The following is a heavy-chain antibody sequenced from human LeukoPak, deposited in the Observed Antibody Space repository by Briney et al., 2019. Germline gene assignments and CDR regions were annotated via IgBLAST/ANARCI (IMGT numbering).Heavy chain of an antibody. CDR1: GFTFSSYG. D-gene: IGHD6-25*01. CDR2: ISGSGGST. V-gene: IGHV3-23*01. Sequence: PGGSLRLSCAASGFTFSSYGMSWVRQASGKGLEWVAAISGSGGSTSYADSVKGRFTISRDNSNNTLYLQMNSLRAEDTAVYYCAKDYSSGWYFNYWGQGTLVTVSS. CDR3: AKDYSSGWYFNY. J-gene: IGHJ4*02.